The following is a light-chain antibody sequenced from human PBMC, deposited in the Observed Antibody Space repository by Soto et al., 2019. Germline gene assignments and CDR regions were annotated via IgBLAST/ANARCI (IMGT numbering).Light chain of an antibody. V-gene: IGKV3-15*01. CDR1: QSVSSN. J-gene: IGKJ1*01. CDR3: QQYNNWPRT. Sequence: EIVMTQSPATLSVSPGERATLFCRASQSVSSNLAWFQQKPGQAPRLLIYGASTRATGVPARFSGSGSGTEFTLTISSLQSEDFEVYYCQQYNNWPRTFGQGTKVDIK. CDR2: GAS.